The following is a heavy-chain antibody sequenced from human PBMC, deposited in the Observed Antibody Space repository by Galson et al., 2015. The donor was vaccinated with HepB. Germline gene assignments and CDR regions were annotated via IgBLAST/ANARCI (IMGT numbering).Heavy chain of an antibody. J-gene: IGHJ4*02. CDR1: GDSVSSTTAA. CDR2: TYYRSKWYS. D-gene: IGHD5-24*01. Sequence: CAISGDSVSSTTAAWNWLRQSPSRGLEWLGKTYYRSKWYSEYAPSVRNRITVNPDTSRNQFSLQLISLTPEDTAVYYCARGDGYSFDYWAQGTLVTVSS. V-gene: IGHV6-1*01. CDR3: ARGDGYSFDY.